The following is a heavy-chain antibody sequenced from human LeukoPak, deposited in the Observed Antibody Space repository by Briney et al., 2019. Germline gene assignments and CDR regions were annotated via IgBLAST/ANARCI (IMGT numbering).Heavy chain of an antibody. CDR1: GGSISSSSYY. J-gene: IGHJ4*02. Sequence: SETLSLTCTVSGGSISSSSYYWGWIRQPPGKGLEWIGSIYYSGSTYYNPSLKSRVAISVDTSKNQFSLKLSSVTAADTAVYYCARINCGGDCYIDYWGQATLVTVSS. CDR2: IYYSGST. CDR3: ARINCGGDCYIDY. V-gene: IGHV4-39*01. D-gene: IGHD2-21*01.